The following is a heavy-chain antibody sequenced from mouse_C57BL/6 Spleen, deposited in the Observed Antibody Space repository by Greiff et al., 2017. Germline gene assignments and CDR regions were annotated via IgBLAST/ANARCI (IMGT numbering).Heavy chain of an antibody. D-gene: IGHD2-4*01. CDR1: GYTFTDYY. CDR3: ARRDDSYFDY. J-gene: IGHJ2*01. CDR2: INPYNGGT. V-gene: IGHV1-19*01. Sequence: EVQLQESGPVLVKPGASVKMSCKASGYTFTDYYMNWVKQSHGKSLEWIGVINPYNGGTSYNQKFKGKATLTVDKSSSTAYMELNSLTSEDSAVYYCARRDDSYFDYWGQGTTLTVSS.